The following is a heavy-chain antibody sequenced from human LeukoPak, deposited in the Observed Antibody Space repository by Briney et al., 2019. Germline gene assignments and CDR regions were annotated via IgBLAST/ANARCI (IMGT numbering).Heavy chain of an antibody. Sequence: SETLSLTCTVSGGSISSSTYYWSWIRQPPGKGLEWIGYIYTSGSTNYNPSLKSRVTISVDTSKNQFSLKLSSVTAADTAVYYCARRGVRGVMKRSGWYFDLWGRGTLVTVSS. D-gene: IGHD3-10*01. CDR3: ARRGVRGVMKRSGWYFDL. V-gene: IGHV4-61*05. CDR2: IYTSGST. J-gene: IGHJ2*01. CDR1: GGSISSSTYY.